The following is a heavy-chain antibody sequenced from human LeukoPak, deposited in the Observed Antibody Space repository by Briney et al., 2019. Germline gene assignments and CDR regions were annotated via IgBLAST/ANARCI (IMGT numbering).Heavy chain of an antibody. CDR2: INAGNGNT. CDR1: EYTFTSYA. CDR3: ARDIGSGWGNYFDY. J-gene: IGHJ4*02. Sequence: ASVKVSCKASEYTFTSYAMHWVRQAPGQRLEWMGWINAGNGNTKYSQKFQGRVTITRDTSASTAYMELSSLRSEDTAVYYCARDIGSGWGNYFDYWGQGSLVTVSS. V-gene: IGHV1-3*01. D-gene: IGHD6-19*01.